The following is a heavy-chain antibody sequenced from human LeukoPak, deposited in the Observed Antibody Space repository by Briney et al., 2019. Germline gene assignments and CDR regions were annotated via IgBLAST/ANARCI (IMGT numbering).Heavy chain of an antibody. V-gene: IGHV3-7*01. CDR2: IKQDGSEK. J-gene: IGHJ4*02. D-gene: IGHD6-13*01. CDR3: ARGNLIAAAGTSYFDY. Sequence: GGSLRLSCAASGFTFSSYWMSWVRQAPGKGLEWVANIKQDGSEKYYVDSVKGRFTVSRDNAKNSLYLQMNSLRAEDTAVYYCARGNLIAAAGTSYFDYWGQGTLVTVSS. CDR1: GFTFSSYW.